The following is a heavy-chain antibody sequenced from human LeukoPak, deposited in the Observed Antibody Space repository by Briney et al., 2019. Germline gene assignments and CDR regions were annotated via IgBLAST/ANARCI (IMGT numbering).Heavy chain of an antibody. CDR2: ISGSGGST. Sequence: PGGSLRLSCAASGFTFSSYAMSWVRQAPGKGLEWVSVISGSGGSTYYADSVKGRFTISRDNSKNTLYLQMNSLRAEDTAVYYCARWGSEYYYDSSGGYWGQGTLVTVSS. CDR3: ARWGSEYYYDSSGGY. V-gene: IGHV3-23*01. D-gene: IGHD3-22*01. J-gene: IGHJ4*02. CDR1: GFTFSSYA.